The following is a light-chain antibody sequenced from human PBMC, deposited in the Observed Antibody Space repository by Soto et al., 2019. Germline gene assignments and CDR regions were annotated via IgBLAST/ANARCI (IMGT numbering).Light chain of an antibody. J-gene: IGKJ2*01. CDR3: MQATHYQPYT. CDR2: KVS. Sequence: VLTQTPLSSPVTLGQPASISCRSSQSLVHSDGRTYLNWLHQRPGQPPRLVIYKVSNRFSGVPDRLSGSGAGTDFTLKISRVEAEDVGIYYCMQATHYQPYTFGQGTKLEIK. V-gene: IGKV2-24*01. CDR1: QSLVHSDGRTY.